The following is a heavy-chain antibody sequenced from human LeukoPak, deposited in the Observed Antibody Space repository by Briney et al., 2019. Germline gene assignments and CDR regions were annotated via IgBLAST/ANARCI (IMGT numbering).Heavy chain of an antibody. Sequence: GGSLRLSCAASGFTFSSYAMSWVRQAPGKGLEWVSAISGSSGGTYYADSVKGRFTISRDNSRNTLYLQMNSLRAEDTAVYYCATAQYYYTSGSYYPLSDYWGQGTLVTVPS. V-gene: IGHV3-23*01. CDR1: GFTFSSYA. J-gene: IGHJ4*02. CDR2: ISGSSGGT. CDR3: ATAQYYYTSGSYYPLSDY. D-gene: IGHD3-10*01.